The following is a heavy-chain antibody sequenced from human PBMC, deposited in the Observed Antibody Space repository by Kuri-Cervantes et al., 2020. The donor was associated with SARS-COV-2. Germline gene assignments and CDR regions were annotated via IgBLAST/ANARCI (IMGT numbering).Heavy chain of an antibody. V-gene: IGHV1-2*04. CDR1: GYTFTGYY. CDR2: INPNSGDT. J-gene: IGHJ6*02. CDR3: ARDRHPRRRYCSSTSCYGDYYYYGMDV. Sequence: ASVKVSCKASGYTFTGYYMHWVRQAPGQGLEWMGWINPNSGDTNYAQKFQDWVTMTRDTSISTAYMELSRLRSDDTAVYYCARDRHPRRRYCSSTSCYGDYYYYGMDVWGQGTTVTVSS. D-gene: IGHD2-2*01.